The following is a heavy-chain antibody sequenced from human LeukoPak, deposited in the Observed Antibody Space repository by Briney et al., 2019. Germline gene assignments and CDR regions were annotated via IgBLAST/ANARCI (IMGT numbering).Heavy chain of an antibody. Sequence: SETLSLTCTVSGGSISSSSAYWGWIRQPPGKGLEWIGSIYYRKNTYYNPSLKSRVTISADTSKNQFSLTLGSVSATDTAVYYCVCGGSGSYFDYWGQGTLVTVSS. CDR3: VCGGSGSYFDY. CDR1: GGSISSSSAY. CDR2: IYYRKNT. D-gene: IGHD3-10*01. V-gene: IGHV4-39*01. J-gene: IGHJ4*02.